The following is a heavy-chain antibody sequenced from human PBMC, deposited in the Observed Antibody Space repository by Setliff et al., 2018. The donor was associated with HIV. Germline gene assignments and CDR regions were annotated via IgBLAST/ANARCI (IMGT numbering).Heavy chain of an antibody. CDR3: ARLDFFDSSTYPPYDS. CDR2: IRYDGSNK. V-gene: IGHV3-30*02. CDR1: GFTFSSYG. J-gene: IGHJ4*02. Sequence: SGGSLRLSCAASGFTFSSYGMHWVRQAPGKGLEWVAFIRYDGSNKYYADSVKGRFTISRDNSKNTLYLQMNSLRAEDTAVYYCARLDFFDSSTYPPYDSWGQGTLVTVSS. D-gene: IGHD3-22*01.